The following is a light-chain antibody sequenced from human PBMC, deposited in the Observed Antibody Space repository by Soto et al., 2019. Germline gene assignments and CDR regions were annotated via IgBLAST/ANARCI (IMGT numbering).Light chain of an antibody. CDR3: QQFGYSLWT. J-gene: IGKJ1*01. Sequence: VLTQSPDTLSLSPGERATLSCRASQRVSSRFFAWYQQKPAQAPRLLIYVTSTRAAGIPDRFSGAGSGTDFTLTVSRLEPEDFAVYDCQQFGYSLWTVGQGTKVEI. V-gene: IGKV3-20*01. CDR1: QRVSSRF. CDR2: VTS.